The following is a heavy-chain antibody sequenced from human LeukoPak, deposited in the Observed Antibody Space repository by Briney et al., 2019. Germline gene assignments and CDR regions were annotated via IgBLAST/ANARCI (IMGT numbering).Heavy chain of an antibody. CDR1: GDSISSGGYY. J-gene: IGHJ6*02. Sequence: SETPSLTCTVSGDSISSGGYYWSWIRQHPGKGLEWIGYIYYTGSTYYNPSLKSRVTISVDTSKNQFSLKLSSVTAADTAVYYCARDQRTVGYYGMDVWGRGTTVTVSS. D-gene: IGHD1-26*01. CDR2: IYYTGST. V-gene: IGHV4-31*03. CDR3: ARDQRTVGYYGMDV.